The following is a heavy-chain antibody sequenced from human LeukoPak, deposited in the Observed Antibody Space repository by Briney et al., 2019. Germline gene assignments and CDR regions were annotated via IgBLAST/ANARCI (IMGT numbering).Heavy chain of an antibody. D-gene: IGHD6-6*01. J-gene: IGHJ4*02. V-gene: IGHV3-48*03. CDR3: ARDRVSHFDY. Sequence: GGSLRLSCAASGFAFPNYAMSWVRQAPGKGLEWVSYISSSGGTIYYADSVKGRFTISRDNAKNSLYLQMNSLRAEDTAVYYCARDRVSHFDYWGQGTLVTVSS. CDR1: GFAFPNYA. CDR2: ISSSGGTI.